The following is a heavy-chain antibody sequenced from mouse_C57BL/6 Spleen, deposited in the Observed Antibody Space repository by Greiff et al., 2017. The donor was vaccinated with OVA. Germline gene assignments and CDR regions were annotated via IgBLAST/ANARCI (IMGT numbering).Heavy chain of an antibody. V-gene: IGHV1-52*01. CDR3: ARRGTTVPMDY. CDR2: IDPSDSET. D-gene: IGHD1-1*01. Sequence: VQLQQPGAELVRPGSSVKLSCKASGYTFTSYWMHWVKQRPIQGLEWIGNIDPSDSETHYNQKFKDKATLTVDKSSSTAYMQLSSLTSEDSAVYYCARRGTTVPMDYWGQGTSATVSS. J-gene: IGHJ4*01. CDR1: GYTFTSYW.